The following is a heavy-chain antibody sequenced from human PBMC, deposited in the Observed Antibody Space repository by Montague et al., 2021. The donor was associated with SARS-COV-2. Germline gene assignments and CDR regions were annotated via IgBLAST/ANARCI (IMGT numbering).Heavy chain of an antibody. J-gene: IGHJ4*02. V-gene: IGHV4-59*08. CDR3: ARHANWDWYYFDY. D-gene: IGHD7-27*01. Sequence: SETLSLTCSGYLGSVSSRFWRRTRQPTGELLAWYRYIYHYGLAKYNPSLKSRVTISVDTSKNQFSLKLSSVTAVDTAVYYCARHANWDWYYFDYWGQGTLVTFYS. CDR2: IYHYGLA. CDR1: LGSVSSRF.